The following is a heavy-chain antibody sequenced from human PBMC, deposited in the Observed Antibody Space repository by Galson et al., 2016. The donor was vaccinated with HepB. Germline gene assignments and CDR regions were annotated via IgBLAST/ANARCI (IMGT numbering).Heavy chain of an antibody. V-gene: IGHV5-51*01. CDR2: IYPGDSEA. Sequence: QSGAEVKKPGESLKISCKGSGYTFSNSWIGWVRQMPGKGLEWMGIIYPGDSEARYSPSFQGHVTISADKAISTAYLQWSSLKASDNAIYFCARRSSGWSAHFDYGGQGTLVTVSS. J-gene: IGHJ4*02. CDR1: GYTFSNSW. D-gene: IGHD6-19*01. CDR3: ARRSSGWSAHFDY.